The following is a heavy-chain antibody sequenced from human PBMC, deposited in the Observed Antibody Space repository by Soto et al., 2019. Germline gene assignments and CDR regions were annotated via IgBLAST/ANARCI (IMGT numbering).Heavy chain of an antibody. CDR3: ARGGDSSGYYYGGVPTTGEIDY. J-gene: IGHJ4*02. V-gene: IGHV1-69*01. CDR1: GGTFSSYA. CDR2: IIPIFGTA. Sequence: QVQLVQSGAEVKKPGSSVKVSCKASGGTFSSYAISWVRQAPGQGLEWMGGIIPIFGTANYAQKFQGRVTITADESTSTAYMELSSLRSEDTAVYYCARGGDSSGYYYGGVPTTGEIDYWGQGTLVTVSS. D-gene: IGHD3-22*01.